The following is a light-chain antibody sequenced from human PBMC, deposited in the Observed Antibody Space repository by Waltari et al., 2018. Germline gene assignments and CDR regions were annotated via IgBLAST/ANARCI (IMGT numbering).Light chain of an antibody. CDR3: MQGTHWPLT. CDR2: KVS. J-gene: IGKJ4*01. CDR1: QSLFHSDGNTY. V-gene: IGKV2-30*02. Sequence: DVVMTQSPLSLPVTLGQPASISCKSSQSLFHSDGNTYLAWFQQRPGQSPRRLIYKVSTRESGVPDRFSASGSGTDFTLKISRVEAEDVGVYYCMQGTHWPLTFGGGTKVEIK.